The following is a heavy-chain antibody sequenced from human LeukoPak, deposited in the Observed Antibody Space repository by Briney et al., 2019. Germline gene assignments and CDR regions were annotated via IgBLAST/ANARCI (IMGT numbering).Heavy chain of an antibody. V-gene: IGHV3-23*01. CDR3: F. CDR2: LSGRGGST. Sequence: GGTLRLSCAASGFTFSSYGMSWVRQAPGKGLEWVSGLSGRGGSTYYADSVKGRFTISRDNSRNTLYLQMNSLRAEDTAVYFGFWGQGTLVTVSS. J-gene: IGHJ4*02. CDR1: GFTFSSYG.